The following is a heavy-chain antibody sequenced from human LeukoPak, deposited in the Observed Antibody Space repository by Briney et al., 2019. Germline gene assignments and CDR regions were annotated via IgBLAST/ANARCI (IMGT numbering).Heavy chain of an antibody. J-gene: IGHJ4*02. V-gene: IGHV1-2*06. CDR3: ARDRELWFGELLSSIIDY. CDR1: GYTFTVYY. D-gene: IGHD3-10*01. Sequence: ASVKVSCKASGYTFTVYYMHWMRQAPGQGLELMGRINPNSGGTTYAQKFQGRVTMTRETSISTAYMELSRLRSDDTAVYYCARDRELWFGELLSSIIDYWGQGTLVTVSS. CDR2: INPNSGGT.